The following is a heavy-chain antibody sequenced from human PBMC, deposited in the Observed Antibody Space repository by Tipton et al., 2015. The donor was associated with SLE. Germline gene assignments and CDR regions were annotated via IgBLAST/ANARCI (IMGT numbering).Heavy chain of an antibody. CDR1: GGSISSYY. V-gene: IGHV4-59*01. D-gene: IGHD6-13*01. Sequence: TLSLTCTVSGGSISSYYWSWIRQPPGKGLEWIGYIYYSGSTNDNPSLKSRVTISVDTSKNQFSLKLSSVTAADTAVYYCARGSSSWDFDYWGQGTLVTVSS. CDR2: IYYSGST. CDR3: ARGSSSWDFDY. J-gene: IGHJ4*02.